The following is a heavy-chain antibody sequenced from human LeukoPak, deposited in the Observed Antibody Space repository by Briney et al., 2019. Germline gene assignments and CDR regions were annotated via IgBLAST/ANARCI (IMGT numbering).Heavy chain of an antibody. CDR3: ARGAKYYYGSGSYHFDY. CDR1: GGSIATYY. V-gene: IGHV4-59*01. J-gene: IGHJ4*02. CDR2: IYYSGST. D-gene: IGHD3-10*01. Sequence: ASETLSLTCTVSGGSIATYYWSWIRQPPGKGLEWIGYIYYSGSTTYSPSLKGRGIISLDTSKKQFSLNLSSVTAADTAVYYCARGAKYYYGSGSYHFDYWGQGTLVTVSS.